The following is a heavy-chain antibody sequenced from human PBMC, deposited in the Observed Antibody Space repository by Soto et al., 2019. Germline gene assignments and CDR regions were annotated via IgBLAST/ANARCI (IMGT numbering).Heavy chain of an antibody. J-gene: IGHJ6*02. CDR3: AREGVSSSWYNYYGMDV. Sequence: QVQLQESGPGLVKPSETLSLTCTVSGGSISSYYWSWIRQPPGKGLEWIGYIYYSGSTNYNPSLTSRVTISVDTSKNQFSLKLSSVTAADTAVYYCAREGVSSSWYNYYGMDVWGQGTTVTVSS. CDR2: IYYSGST. CDR1: GGSISSYY. D-gene: IGHD6-13*01. V-gene: IGHV4-59*01.